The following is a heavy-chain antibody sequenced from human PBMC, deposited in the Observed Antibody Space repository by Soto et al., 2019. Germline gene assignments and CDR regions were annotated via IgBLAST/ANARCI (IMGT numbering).Heavy chain of an antibody. CDR2: IIPIFGTA. D-gene: IGHD6-13*01. CDR1: GGTFSSYA. Sequence: SVKVSYKASGGTFSSYAISWVRQAPGQGLEWMGGIIPIFGTANYAQKFQGRVTITADESTSTAYMELSSLRSEDTAVYYCARATSPRYSSSDYYYGMDVWGQGTTVTVSS. J-gene: IGHJ6*02. CDR3: ARATSPRYSSSDYYYGMDV. V-gene: IGHV1-69*13.